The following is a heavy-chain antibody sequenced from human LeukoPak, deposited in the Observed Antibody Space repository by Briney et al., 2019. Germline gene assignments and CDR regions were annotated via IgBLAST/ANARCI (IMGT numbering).Heavy chain of an antibody. CDR1: GGSISSYY. V-gene: IGHV4-59*01. CDR3: ARTMGQQLAHYYYYYMDV. D-gene: IGHD6-13*01. Sequence: PSETLSLTCTVSGGSISSYYWSWIRQPPGKGLEWIGDIYYSGSTNYNPSLKSRGTISFDTYKPQFSLKLSSVTAADTAVYYCARTMGQQLAHYYYYYMDVWGKGTTVTVSS. CDR2: IYYSGST. J-gene: IGHJ6*03.